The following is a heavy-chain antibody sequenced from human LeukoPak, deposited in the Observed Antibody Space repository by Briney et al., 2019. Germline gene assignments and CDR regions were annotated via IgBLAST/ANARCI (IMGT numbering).Heavy chain of an antibody. CDR2: ISVTGGST. CDR3: AKDTSIGRYCTNGVCSPFDY. Sequence: PVGSLRLSCAASGFTFSSYAMTWVRQAPGKGLEWVSAISVTGGSTCDADSVKGRFTLSRDNSKNTLYLQMNRMRAEDTAVDYGAKDTSIGRYCTNGVCSPFDYWGQGTLVTVSS. J-gene: IGHJ4*02. D-gene: IGHD2-8*01. V-gene: IGHV3-23*01. CDR1: GFTFSSYA.